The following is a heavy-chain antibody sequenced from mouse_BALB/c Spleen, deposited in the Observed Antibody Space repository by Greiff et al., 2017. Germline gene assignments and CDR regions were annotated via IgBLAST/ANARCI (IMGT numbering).Heavy chain of an antibody. CDR1: GFTFSSYA. D-gene: IGHD1-1*01. Sequence: EVQRVESGGDLVKPGGSLKLSCAASGFTFSSYAMSWVRQTPEKRLEWVATISSGGSYTYYPDSVKGRFTISRDNAKNTLYLQMSSLRSEDTAMYYCARRRDYYGSSSYYAMDYWGQGTSVTVSS. CDR3: ARRRDYYGSSSYYAMDY. V-gene: IGHV5-9-3*01. CDR2: ISSGGSYT. J-gene: IGHJ4*01.